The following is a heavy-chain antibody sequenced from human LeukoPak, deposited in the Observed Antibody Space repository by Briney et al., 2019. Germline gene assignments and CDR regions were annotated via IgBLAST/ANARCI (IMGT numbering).Heavy chain of an antibody. J-gene: IGHJ4*02. D-gene: IGHD3-10*01. Sequence: GGSLRLSCAASGFTFSNAWMSWVRQAPGKGLEWVGRIKSKTDGGTTDYAAPVKGRFTISSDDSKNTLYLQMNSLKTEDTAVYYCTTAFTGGYYFDYWGQGTLVTVSS. V-gene: IGHV3-15*01. CDR3: TTAFTGGYYFDY. CDR2: IKSKTDGGTT. CDR1: GFTFSNAW.